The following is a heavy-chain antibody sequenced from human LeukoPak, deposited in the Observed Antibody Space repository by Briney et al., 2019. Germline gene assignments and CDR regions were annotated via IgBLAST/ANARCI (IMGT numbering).Heavy chain of an antibody. CDR2: INTDGSST. V-gene: IGHV3-74*01. J-gene: IGHJ4*02. CDR1: GFTFSSYW. Sequence: VGSLRLSCAASGFTFSSYWMHWVRQAPGKGLVWVSRINTDGSSTSYADSVKGRFTISRDNAKNTLYLQMNSLRAEDTAVYYCARVGDCSSTSCWGQGTLVTVSS. D-gene: IGHD2-2*01. CDR3: ARVGDCSSTSC.